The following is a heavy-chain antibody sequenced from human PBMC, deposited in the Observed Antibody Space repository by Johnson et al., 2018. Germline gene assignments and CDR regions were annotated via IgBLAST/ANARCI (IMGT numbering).Heavy chain of an antibody. V-gene: IGHV3-20*01. CDR1: GFTFDDYG. Sequence: VQLVQSGGGVVRPGGSLRLSCAASGFTFDDYGMSWVRQAPGTGLAWVSGINWNGGSTGYADSVKGGFTISRDNAKNSMYLQMNSWGAEDTALYHCARGLTTLWGYDSSGYYSDAFDIWGQGTRVTVSS. D-gene: IGHD3-22*01. CDR3: ARGLTTLWGYDSSGYYSDAFDI. J-gene: IGHJ3*02. CDR2: INWNGGST.